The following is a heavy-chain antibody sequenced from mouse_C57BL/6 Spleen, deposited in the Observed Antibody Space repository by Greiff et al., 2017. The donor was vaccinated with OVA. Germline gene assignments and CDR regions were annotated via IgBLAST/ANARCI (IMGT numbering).Heavy chain of an antibody. CDR1: GYTFTSYW. J-gene: IGHJ4*01. CDR2: IHPNSGST. CDR3: ARRGSHYAMDY. V-gene: IGHV1-64*01. Sequence: QVQLKQPGAELVKPGASVKLSCKASGYTFTSYWMHWVKQRPGQGLEWIGMIHPNSGSTNYNEKFKSKATLTVDKSSSTAYMQLSSLTSEDSAVYYCARRGSHYAMDYWGQGTSVTVSS.